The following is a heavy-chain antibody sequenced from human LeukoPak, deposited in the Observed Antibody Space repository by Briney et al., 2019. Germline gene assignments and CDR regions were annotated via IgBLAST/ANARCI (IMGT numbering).Heavy chain of an antibody. V-gene: IGHV3-30*18. J-gene: IGHJ4*02. Sequence: GGSLRLSCAASGFTFSSYGMHWVRQAPGKGLEWVAVISYDGSNKYYADSVKGRFTISRDNSKNTQYLQMNSLRAEDTAVYYCAKDFAPRGSYKKGSFDYWGQGTLVTVSS. CDR2: ISYDGSNK. CDR1: GFTFSSYG. D-gene: IGHD1-26*01. CDR3: AKDFAPRGSYKKGSFDY.